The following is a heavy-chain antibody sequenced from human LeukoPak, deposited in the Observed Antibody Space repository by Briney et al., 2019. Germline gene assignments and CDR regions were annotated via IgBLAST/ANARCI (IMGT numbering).Heavy chain of an antibody. CDR1: GFIFSDYY. D-gene: IGHD6-13*01. CDR2: ISSTGSYT. CDR3: AKATNTATGTPTLAIDY. Sequence: GGSLRLSCAASGFIFSDYYMSWIRQAPGKGPEWVSYISSTGSYTAYADSVKGRFTISRDNAKNSLYLQMNSLRAEDTAVYFCAKATNTATGTPTLAIDYWGQGTLVTVSS. V-gene: IGHV3-11*05. J-gene: IGHJ4*02.